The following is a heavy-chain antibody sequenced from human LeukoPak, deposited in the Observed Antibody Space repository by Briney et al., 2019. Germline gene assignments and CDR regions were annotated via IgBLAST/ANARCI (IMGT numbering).Heavy chain of an antibody. CDR3: AKDHYGVATNDAFDI. Sequence: GGSLRLSCAASGFTFSSYGMHWVRQAPGKGLEWVAFIRYDGSNKYYADSVKGRFTISRDNSKNTLYLQMSSLRAEDTAVYYCAKDHYGVATNDAFDIWGQGTMVTVSS. D-gene: IGHD2-15*01. V-gene: IGHV3-30*02. CDR2: IRYDGSNK. CDR1: GFTFSSYG. J-gene: IGHJ3*02.